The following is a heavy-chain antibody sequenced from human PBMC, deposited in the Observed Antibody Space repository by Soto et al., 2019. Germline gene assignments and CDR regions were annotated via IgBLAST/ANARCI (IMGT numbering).Heavy chain of an antibody. V-gene: IGHV1-2*02. J-gene: IGHJ4*02. Sequence: QVQQVQSGTEVRKPGASVKVSCKASEDTFSGFYIHWVRQAPGQGLEWMGWINPKSGDTFLAQKLPAGVTITSDMSKATVYMDFSRLTSDDTAVSYCERDLYDDYADYVAASTARDFWGEETLGSVSS. CDR2: INPKSGDT. CDR3: ERDLYDDYADYVAASTARDF. D-gene: IGHD3-16*01. CDR1: EDTFSGFY.